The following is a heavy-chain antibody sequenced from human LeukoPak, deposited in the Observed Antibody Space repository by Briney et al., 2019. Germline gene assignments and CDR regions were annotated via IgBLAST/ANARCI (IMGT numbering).Heavy chain of an antibody. V-gene: IGHV4-61*05. D-gene: IGHD3-10*01. Sequence: PSETLSLTCTVSGGSISSSSYYWGWIRQPPGKGLEWIGYIYHSGSTNYNPSLKSRVTISVDTSKNQFSLKLSSVTAADTAVYYCARHTEPNGSGSYYFDYWGQGTLVTVSS. CDR1: GGSISSSSYY. J-gene: IGHJ4*02. CDR3: ARHTEPNGSGSYYFDY. CDR2: IYHSGST.